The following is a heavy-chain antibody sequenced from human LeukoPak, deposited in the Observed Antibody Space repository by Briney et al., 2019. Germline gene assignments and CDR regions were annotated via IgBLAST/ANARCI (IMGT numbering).Heavy chain of an antibody. Sequence: PGGTLRLSCAASGFTFSSYGMSWVRQAPGKGLEWVSAISGSGGSTYYADSVKGRFTISRDNSKNTLYLQMNSLRAEDTAVYYCAKVRPVYSGWYYFDYWGQGTLVTVSS. CDR1: GFTFSSYG. J-gene: IGHJ4*02. CDR3: AKVRPVYSGWYYFDY. CDR2: ISGSGGST. D-gene: IGHD6-19*01. V-gene: IGHV3-23*01.